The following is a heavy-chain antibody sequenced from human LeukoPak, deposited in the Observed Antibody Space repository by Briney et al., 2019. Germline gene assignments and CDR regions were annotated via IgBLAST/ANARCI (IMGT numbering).Heavy chain of an antibody. J-gene: IGHJ4*02. CDR2: ISGSGGST. CDR1: GFTFSSYA. Sequence: PGGSLRVSCAASGFTFSSYAMSWVRQAPGKGLEWVSAISGSGGSTYYADPVKGRFTISRDNSKNTLYLQMNSLRAEDTAVYYCAKDLMGAGIYSPFDYWGQGTLVTVSS. V-gene: IGHV3-23*01. D-gene: IGHD2-8*01. CDR3: AKDLMGAGIYSPFDY.